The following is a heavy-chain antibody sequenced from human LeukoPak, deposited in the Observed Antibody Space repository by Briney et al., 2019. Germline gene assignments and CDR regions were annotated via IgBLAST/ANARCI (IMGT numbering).Heavy chain of an antibody. V-gene: IGHV4-39*01. CDR1: GDSLSNDNYY. Sequence: SETLSLTCIVSGDSLSNDNYYWGWIRHPPGKGLEWIGRVYYSGSTYYNPSLKSRITMSVDTSKSQFSLNLSSVTAADTAVYYCARHVHHSSGFEYYFDYWGQGTLVTVSS. J-gene: IGHJ4*02. CDR2: VYYSGST. D-gene: IGHD3-22*01. CDR3: ARHVHHSSGFEYYFDY.